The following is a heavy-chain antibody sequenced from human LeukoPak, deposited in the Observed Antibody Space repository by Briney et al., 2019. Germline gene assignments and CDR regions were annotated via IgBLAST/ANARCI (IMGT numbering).Heavy chain of an antibody. J-gene: IGHJ4*02. Sequence: PGGSLRLSCAASGFTFGSYAMSWVRQAPGKGLEWVSHIYTDSNIYQADSVKGRFTISRDNANNTLYLQMNSLRAEDTAVYYCARASNSPFDYWGQGTLVTVSS. D-gene: IGHD2-21*01. CDR2: IYTDSNI. V-gene: IGHV3-21*05. CDR1: GFTFGSYA. CDR3: ARASNSPFDY.